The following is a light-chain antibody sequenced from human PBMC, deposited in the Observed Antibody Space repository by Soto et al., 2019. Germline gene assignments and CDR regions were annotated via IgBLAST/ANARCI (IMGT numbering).Light chain of an antibody. CDR1: SSNIGSNT. CDR2: SND. J-gene: IGLJ1*01. V-gene: IGLV1-44*01. CDR3: ATWDDSRNGYV. Sequence: QLVLTQPPSASGTPGQRVTISASGSSSNIGSNTVSWYQQLPGTAPKLLIYSNDQRPSGVPDRFSGSKSGTSASLAISGLQSDDEADYYCATWDDSRNGYVFGPGTKLTVL.